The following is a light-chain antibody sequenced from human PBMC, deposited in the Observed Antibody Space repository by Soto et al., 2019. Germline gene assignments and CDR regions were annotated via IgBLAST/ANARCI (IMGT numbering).Light chain of an antibody. CDR2: RAS. J-gene: IGKJ3*01. Sequence: DIQMTQSPSTLSASVGDRVTITCRASQSISSWLAWYQQRPGKAPNLLIYRASNLQRGVPSRFSGSGSGTEFTLTISSLQPDDIATYYCQQYNDYPFTFGPGTKVDIK. CDR1: QSISSW. CDR3: QQYNDYPFT. V-gene: IGKV1-5*03.